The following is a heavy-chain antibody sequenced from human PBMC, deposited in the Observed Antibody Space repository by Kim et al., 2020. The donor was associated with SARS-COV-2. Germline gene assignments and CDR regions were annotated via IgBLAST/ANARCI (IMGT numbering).Heavy chain of an antibody. CDR3: ARHTGSGSYHGALDI. J-gene: IGHJ3*02. V-gene: IGHV5-51*01. D-gene: IGHD3-10*01. Sequence: GESLKISCKSFGYNFSTYWIAWVRQMPGTGLEWLGIIYGSDSDIRYNPSFQDQVTVPADKSISTAYLQWSSLKASDTAVYYCARHTGSGSYHGALDIWGQGTLVTVSS. CDR1: GYNFSTYW. CDR2: IYGSDSDI.